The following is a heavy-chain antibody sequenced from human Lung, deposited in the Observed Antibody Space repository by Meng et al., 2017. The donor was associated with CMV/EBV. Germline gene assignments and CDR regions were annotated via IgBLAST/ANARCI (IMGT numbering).Heavy chain of an antibody. V-gene: IGHV1-2*02. J-gene: IGHJ6*02. CDR3: AKDGGYCSSTSCYLIPTYYYYGMDV. CDR1: GYTFTAHY. Sequence: ASXXVSXKASGYTFTAHYFHWVRQAPGQGLEWMGWIHPHRDDTSYAQQFQGRVTLTRDTSINTGYMELTRLTSDDTAVYYCAKDGGYCSSTSCYLIPTYYYYGMDVWXQGTXVTVSS. D-gene: IGHD2-2*01. CDR2: IHPHRDDT.